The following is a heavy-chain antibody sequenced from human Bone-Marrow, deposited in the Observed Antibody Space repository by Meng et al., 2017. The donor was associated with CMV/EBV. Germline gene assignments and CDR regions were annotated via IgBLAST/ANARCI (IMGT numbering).Heavy chain of an antibody. CDR2: ISGNGGTI. Sequence: GESLKISCVGSGFTLSSYEMNWVRQAPVKGLEWVSYISGNGGTIFYADSVKGRFTISRDNAKNSLYLQMNSLRAEDTAVYYCARDAYTAATPGAFDIWGQGTMVTVSS. V-gene: IGHV3-48*03. J-gene: IGHJ3*02. D-gene: IGHD3-16*01. CDR3: ARDAYTAATPGAFDI. CDR1: GFTLSSYE.